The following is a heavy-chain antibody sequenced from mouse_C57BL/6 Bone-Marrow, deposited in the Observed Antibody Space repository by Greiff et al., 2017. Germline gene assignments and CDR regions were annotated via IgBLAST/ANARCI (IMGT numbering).Heavy chain of an antibody. CDR2: IDPSDSYT. CDR3: ARVAMGNYAYFDY. D-gene: IGHD2-1*01. Sequence: QVQLQQPGAELVMPGASVKLSCKASGYTFTSYWMHWVKQRPGQGLEWIGEIDPSDSYTNYNQKFKGKSTLTVDKSSSTAYMQLSSLTSEDSAVYYCARVAMGNYAYFDYWGQGTTLTVSS. V-gene: IGHV1-69*01. CDR1: GYTFTSYW. J-gene: IGHJ2*01.